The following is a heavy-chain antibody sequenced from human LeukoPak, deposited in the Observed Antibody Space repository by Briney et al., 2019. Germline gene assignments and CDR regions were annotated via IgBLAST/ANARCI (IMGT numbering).Heavy chain of an antibody. D-gene: IGHD2-15*01. CDR3: ARVSCSGGSCYFGY. CDR1: GFTFSSYA. J-gene: IGHJ4*02. Sequence: GGSLRLSCAASGFTFSSYAMSWVRQAPGKGLDWVSGISGSGGRTYYADSVKGRFTISRENAKNSLYLQMNSLRAGDTAVYYCARVSCSGGSCYFGYWGQGTLVTVSS. V-gene: IGHV3-23*01. CDR2: ISGSGGRT.